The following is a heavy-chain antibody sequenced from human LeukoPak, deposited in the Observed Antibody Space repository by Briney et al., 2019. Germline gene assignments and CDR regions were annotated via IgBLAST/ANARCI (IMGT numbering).Heavy chain of an antibody. J-gene: IGHJ4*02. CDR3: ARDGVSGAHWFDY. CDR1: GFTFSNYW. Sequence: GGALRLSCAASGFTFSNYWMSWVRQAPGKGLDWVANIKQDGSEKYYVDSVKGRFTISRDNAKTSLYLQMNSMRAEDTAVYYCARDGVSGAHWFDYWGQGTLVTVSS. D-gene: IGHD1-26*01. V-gene: IGHV3-7*01. CDR2: IKQDGSEK.